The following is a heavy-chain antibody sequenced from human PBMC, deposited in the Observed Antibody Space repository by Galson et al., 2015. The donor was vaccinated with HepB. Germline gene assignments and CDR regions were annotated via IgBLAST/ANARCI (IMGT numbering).Heavy chain of an antibody. CDR2: IYSSGTT. V-gene: IGHV4-59*12. Sequence: LSLTCTVSGGSISGYYWSWIRQFPGKGLECIGYIYSSGTTNYNPSLKSRVTTSVDTSKNQFSLKMSSVTAADTAVYYCARSLSGPLRITSRYFDKWGQGTLVTVSS. CDR1: GGSISGYY. J-gene: IGHJ4*02. CDR3: ARSLSGPLRITSRYFDK. D-gene: IGHD4-17*01.